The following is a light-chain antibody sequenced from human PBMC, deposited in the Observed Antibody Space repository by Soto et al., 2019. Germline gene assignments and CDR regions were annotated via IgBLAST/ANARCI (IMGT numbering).Light chain of an antibody. CDR1: NIESES. Sequence: SYELTQPPSVSVAPGKTARITCGGNNIESESVHWYQQKPGQAPVLVIYSDSDRPSGIPERFSGSNSGDTATLTITGVEAGDEANYYCQVWDTSSDHVVFGGGTKVTVL. V-gene: IGLV3-21*04. J-gene: IGLJ3*02. CDR2: SDS. CDR3: QVWDTSSDHVV.